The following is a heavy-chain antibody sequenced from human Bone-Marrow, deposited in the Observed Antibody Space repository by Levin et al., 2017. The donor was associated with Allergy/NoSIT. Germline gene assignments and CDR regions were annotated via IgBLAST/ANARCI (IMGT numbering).Heavy chain of an antibody. CDR1: GGSVSNSNNY. J-gene: IGHJ4*02. V-gene: IGHV4-39*01. D-gene: IGHD2-2*01. CDR3: ARQGGVFTYASSLHVDS. CDR2: IYYTGGT. Sequence: SETLSLTCSVSGGSVSNSNNYWGWIRQTPGKGLEWIGTIYYTGGTYYNPSLKSRLTISVDTSKNQFSLILTSVTAADTAVYFCARQGGVFTYASSLHVDSWGRGTPVTVSS.